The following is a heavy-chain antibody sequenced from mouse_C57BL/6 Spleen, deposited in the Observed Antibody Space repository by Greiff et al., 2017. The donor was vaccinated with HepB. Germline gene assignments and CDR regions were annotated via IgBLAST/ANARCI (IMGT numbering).Heavy chain of an antibody. CDR3: ARSWGGGSPYGYFDV. CDR1: GYTFTSYG. CDR2: IYPRSGNT. Sequence: VKLMESGAELARPGASVKLSCKASGYTFTSYGISWVKQRTGQGLEWIGEIYPRSGNTYYNEKFKGKATLTADKSSSTAYMELRSLTSEDSAVYFCARSWGGGSPYGYFDVWGTGTTVTVSS. V-gene: IGHV1-81*01. J-gene: IGHJ1*03. D-gene: IGHD1-1*02.